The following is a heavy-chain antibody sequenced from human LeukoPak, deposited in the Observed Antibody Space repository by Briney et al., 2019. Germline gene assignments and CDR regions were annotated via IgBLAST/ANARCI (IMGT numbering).Heavy chain of an antibody. Sequence: PSETLSLTCTVSGGSISSSSYYWGWIRQPPGKGLEWIGSIYYSGSTYYNPSLKSRVTISVDTSKNQFSLKLSSVTAADTAVYYCARGGGEEMATMTGKVGWREFDYWGQGTLVTVSS. CDR1: GGSISSSSYY. D-gene: IGHD5-24*01. J-gene: IGHJ4*02. V-gene: IGHV4-39*07. CDR3: ARGGGEEMATMTGKVGWREFDY. CDR2: IYYSGST.